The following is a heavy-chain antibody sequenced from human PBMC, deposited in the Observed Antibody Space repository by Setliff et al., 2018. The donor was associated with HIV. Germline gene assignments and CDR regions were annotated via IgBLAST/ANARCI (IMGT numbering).Heavy chain of an antibody. CDR1: GDSVSSNSAA. J-gene: IGHJ4*02. D-gene: IGHD6-13*01. CDR2: TFHRSKWYS. V-gene: IGHV6-1*01. CDR3: ARSITTAGTVFDY. Sequence: SQTLSLTCAISGDSVSSNSAAWNWIRQSPSRGLEWLGRTFHRSKWYSDYAESVRSRITINPDTSKKQLSLQLHSVTPGDTAVYYCARSITTAGTVFDYWGQGNLVTVSS.